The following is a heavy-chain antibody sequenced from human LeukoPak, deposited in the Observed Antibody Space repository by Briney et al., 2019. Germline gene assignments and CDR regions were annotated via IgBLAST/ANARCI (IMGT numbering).Heavy chain of an antibody. CDR1: GFMFSNYD. J-gene: IGHJ5*02. Sequence: GGSLRLSCAASGFMFSNYDMHWVRQAPGKGLQWVSAISGSGGNTYYADSVKGRFTISRDNSKNTLYLQMNSLRAEDTAVYYCAKDGSITAAGGFDPWGQGTLVTVSS. V-gene: IGHV3-23*01. CDR3: AKDGSITAAGGFDP. D-gene: IGHD6-13*01. CDR2: ISGSGGNT.